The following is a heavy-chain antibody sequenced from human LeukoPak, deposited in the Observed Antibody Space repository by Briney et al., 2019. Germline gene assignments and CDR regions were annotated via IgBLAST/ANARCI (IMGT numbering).Heavy chain of an antibody. CDR1: GFTFSSYS. CDR2: SSSSSSYI. Sequence: PGGSLRLSCAASGFTFSSYSMNWVRQAPGKGLEWVSSSSSSSSYIYYADSVKGRFTISRDNAKNSLYLQMNSLRAEDTAVYYCARDADSSGYIYGYYYYMDVWGKGTTVTVSS. CDR3: ARDADSSGYIYGYYYYMDV. D-gene: IGHD3-22*01. V-gene: IGHV3-21*01. J-gene: IGHJ6*03.